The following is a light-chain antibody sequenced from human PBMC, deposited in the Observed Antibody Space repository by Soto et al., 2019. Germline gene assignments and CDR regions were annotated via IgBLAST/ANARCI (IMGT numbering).Light chain of an antibody. V-gene: IGKV3-20*01. J-gene: IGKJ2*01. Sequence: EIVLTQSPGTLSLSPGERATLSCRASQSVSSSYLAWYQQKPGQAPRLLIYGASSRATGIPDRFSGSGSGTDFTLTISRLEPEDVAVYYCQQYGSSPSYTFGQGPKLESK. CDR3: QQYGSSPSYT. CDR2: GAS. CDR1: QSVSSSY.